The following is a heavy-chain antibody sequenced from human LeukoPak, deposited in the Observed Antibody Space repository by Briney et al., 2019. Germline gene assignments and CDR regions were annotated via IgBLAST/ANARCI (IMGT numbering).Heavy chain of an antibody. J-gene: IGHJ4*02. V-gene: IGHV3-23*01. Sequence: PGGSLRLSCAASGFTFCIYAMSWVRQAPGKGLEWVSAISGSGGSTYYADSVKGRFTISRDNSKNTLYLQMNSLRAEDTAVYYCAKSRGWRVGATGYFDYWGQGTLVTVSS. CDR3: AKSRGWRVGATGYFDY. CDR2: ISGSGGST. CDR1: GFTFCIYA. D-gene: IGHD1-26*01.